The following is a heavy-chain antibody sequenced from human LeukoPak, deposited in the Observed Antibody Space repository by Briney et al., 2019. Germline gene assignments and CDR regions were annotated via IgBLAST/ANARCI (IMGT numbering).Heavy chain of an antibody. CDR2: IGTSGSTI. V-gene: IGHV3-48*03. J-gene: IGHJ4*02. Sequence: GGSLRLSCAASGFTFSNYEMNWVRQAPGKGLEWVSYIGTSGSTIYYADSVKGRFTISRDNAKNSLYLQMHSLRAEDTAVYYCARDYYGDYYFDYWGQGTLVTVSS. CDR3: ARDYYGDYYFDY. D-gene: IGHD4-17*01. CDR1: GFTFSNYE.